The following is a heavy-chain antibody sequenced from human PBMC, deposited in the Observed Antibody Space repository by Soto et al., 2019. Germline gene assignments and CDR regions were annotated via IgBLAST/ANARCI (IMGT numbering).Heavy chain of an antibody. CDR1: GYTFTGYY. J-gene: IGHJ4*02. D-gene: IGHD5-12*01. CDR2: INPNSGGT. CDR3: AKITTHSGYDSFDY. Sequence: ASVKVSCKASGYTFTGYYMHWVRQAPGQGLEWMGWINPNSGGTNYAQKFQGRVTMTRDTSISTAYMELRRLRSDDTAVYYCAKITTHSGYDSFDYWGQGNLVTVSS. V-gene: IGHV1-2*02.